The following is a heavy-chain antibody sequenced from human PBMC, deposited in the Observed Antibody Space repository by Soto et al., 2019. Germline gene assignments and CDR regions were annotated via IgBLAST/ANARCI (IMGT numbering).Heavy chain of an antibody. V-gene: IGHV4-39*01. Sequence: SETLSLTCSFSVVSISSSSYYCGWIRQPPWKGLEWIGSMYYGGSTYYNPSLKSRGNISVDTSKNQFSLKLSSVTAADTAVYYCARHNRIAVRTKVWFDPWGQGTLVTVSS. J-gene: IGHJ5*02. CDR1: VVSISSSSYY. D-gene: IGHD6-6*01. CDR3: ARHNRIAVRTKVWFDP. CDR2: MYYGGST.